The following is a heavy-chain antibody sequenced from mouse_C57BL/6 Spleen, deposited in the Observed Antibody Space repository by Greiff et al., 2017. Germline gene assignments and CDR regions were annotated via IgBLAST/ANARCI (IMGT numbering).Heavy chain of an antibody. V-gene: IGHV5-4*01. CDR3: ARPPFYDYDKYFDV. CDR2: ISDGGSYT. D-gene: IGHD2-4*01. CDR1: GFTFSSYA. J-gene: IGHJ1*03. Sequence: EVQVVESGGGLVKPGGSLKLSCAASGFTFSSYAMSWVRQTPEKRLEWVATISDGGSYTYYPDNVKGRFTISRDNAKNNLYLQMSHLKSEDTAMYYCARPPFYDYDKYFDVWGTGTTVTVSS.